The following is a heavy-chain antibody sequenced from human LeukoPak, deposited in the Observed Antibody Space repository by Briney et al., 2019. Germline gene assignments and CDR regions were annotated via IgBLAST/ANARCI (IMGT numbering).Heavy chain of an antibody. J-gene: IGHJ4*02. CDR3: ARAAYCSSTSCSFDY. CDR2: ISSSSSYI. D-gene: IGHD2-2*01. V-gene: IGHV3-21*01. Sequence: PGGSLRPSCAASGFTFSSYSMNWARQAPGKGLEWVSSISSSSSYIYYADSVKGRFTISRDNAKNSLYLQMNSLRAEDTAVYYCARAAYCSSTSCSFDYWGQGTLVTVSS. CDR1: GFTFSSYS.